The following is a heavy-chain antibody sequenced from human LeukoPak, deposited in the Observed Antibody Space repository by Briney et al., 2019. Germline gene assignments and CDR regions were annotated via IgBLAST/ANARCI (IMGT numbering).Heavy chain of an antibody. D-gene: IGHD2-2*01. CDR3: AKPRGYCSSTSCYANYYYYYGMDV. J-gene: IGHJ6*04. CDR1: GFTFSSYA. CDR2: ISGSGGST. V-gene: IGHV3-23*01. Sequence: GGSLRLSCAASGFTFSSYAMSWVRQAPGKALEWVSAISGSGGSTYYADSVKGRFTISRDNSKNTLYLQMNSLRAEDTAVYYCAKPRGYCSSTSCYANYYYYYGMDVWGKGTTVTVSS.